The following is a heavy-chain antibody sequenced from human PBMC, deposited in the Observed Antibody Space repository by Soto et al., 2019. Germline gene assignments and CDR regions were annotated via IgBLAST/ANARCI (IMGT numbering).Heavy chain of an antibody. Sequence: SETLSRTCTVSGGSIRSYYWRWIRQPPGKGLEWIGYIYYSGSTNYNPSLKSRVTISVDTSKNQFSLKLSSVTAADTAVYYCASHVVDAYYYYGMDVWGQGTTVTVSS. CDR2: IYYSGST. CDR1: GGSIRSYY. D-gene: IGHD2-15*01. J-gene: IGHJ6*02. CDR3: ASHVVDAYYYYGMDV. V-gene: IGHV4-59*01.